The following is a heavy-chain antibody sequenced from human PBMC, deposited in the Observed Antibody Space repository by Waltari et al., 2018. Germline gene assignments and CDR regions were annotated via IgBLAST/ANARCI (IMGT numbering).Heavy chain of an antibody. CDR2: ISNTGNTV. J-gene: IGHJ4*02. V-gene: IGHV3-11*01. CDR3: AREYGLRGTTMTTGY. Sequence: QVQLVESGGALVKLGGSLRLSCAAPGIPLTDYYLTWVRQAPGKGLEWSSYISNTGNTVYSAESVKGRFFVSRDNAQNSLFLQMNSLRAEDTAVYYCAREYGLRGTTMTTGYWGQGTQVTVSS. CDR1: GIPLTDYY. D-gene: IGHD4-17*01.